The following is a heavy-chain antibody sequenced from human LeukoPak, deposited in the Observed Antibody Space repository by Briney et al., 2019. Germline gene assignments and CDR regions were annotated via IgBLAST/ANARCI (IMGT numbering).Heavy chain of an antibody. Sequence: GGSLRLSCAASGFTFSSYSMNWVRQAPGKGLEWVSSISSSSSYIYYADSVKGRFTISRDNAKNSLYLQMNSLRAEDTAVYYCARESQYYYDSSGYYMDVWGKGTTVTISS. V-gene: IGHV3-21*01. CDR3: ARESQYYYDSSGYYMDV. CDR1: GFTFSSYS. J-gene: IGHJ6*03. D-gene: IGHD3-22*01. CDR2: ISSSSSYI.